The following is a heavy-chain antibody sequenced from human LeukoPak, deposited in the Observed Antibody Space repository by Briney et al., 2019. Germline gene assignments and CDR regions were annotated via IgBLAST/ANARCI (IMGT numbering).Heavy chain of an antibody. J-gene: IGHJ5*02. V-gene: IGHV3-11*01. CDR2: IDGSGSTM. CDR3: VGLFPKVTSCFDP. Sequence: GSLRLSCTASGCTFSDKYRTWIRQPPGKGLEWLAHIDGSGSTMYYANFVKGRFTISRDKSKNSVSLQLNSLRAGDTAIYYCVGLFPKVTSCFDPWGKGTLVTVSS. D-gene: IGHD4-17*01. CDR1: GCTFSDKY.